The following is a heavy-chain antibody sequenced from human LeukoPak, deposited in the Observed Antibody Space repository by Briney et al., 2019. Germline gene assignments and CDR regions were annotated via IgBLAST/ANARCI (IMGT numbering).Heavy chain of an antibody. D-gene: IGHD3-22*01. CDR2: ISYDGSNK. Sequence: GGSLRLSCAASGFTFSSYGMHWVRQAPGKGLEWVAVISYDGSNKDYADSVKGRFTIPRDNSKNTLYLQMTSLRAEDTAVYYCAKDSGSGYPRAYFPHWGQGTLVTVSS. CDR1: GFTFSSYG. CDR3: AKDSGSGYPRAYFPH. V-gene: IGHV3-30*18. J-gene: IGHJ1*01.